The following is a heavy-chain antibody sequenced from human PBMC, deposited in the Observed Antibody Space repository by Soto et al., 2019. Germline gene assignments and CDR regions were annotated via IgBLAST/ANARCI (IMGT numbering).Heavy chain of an antibody. CDR2: IFWDDDK. D-gene: IGHD3-16*01. Sequence: QITLKESGPTLVKPTQTLTLTCTFSGFSLTTPGVGVGWARQPPGKALEWLALIFWDDDKRYSPSLKSRLTITKDTSKNQVVLTMTDMDAVDMSTYDWASSPAYRVFDGGRQGTLVAVAS. J-gene: IGHJ4*02. V-gene: IGHV2-5*02. CDR1: GFSLTTPGVG. CDR3: ASSPAYRVFDG.